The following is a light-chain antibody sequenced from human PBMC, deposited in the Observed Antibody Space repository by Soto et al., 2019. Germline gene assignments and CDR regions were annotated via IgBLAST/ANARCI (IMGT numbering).Light chain of an antibody. CDR3: SSYAGSNNPVL. J-gene: IGLJ2*01. CDR1: SSDVGGYNY. CDR2: EVS. Sequence: QSVLTQPPSASGSPGQLVTISCTGTSSDVGGYNYVSWYQQHPGKAPKLMIYEVSKRPSGVPDRFSGSKSGNTASLTVSGLQAEDEADYYCSSYAGSNNPVLFGGGTKLTVL. V-gene: IGLV2-8*01.